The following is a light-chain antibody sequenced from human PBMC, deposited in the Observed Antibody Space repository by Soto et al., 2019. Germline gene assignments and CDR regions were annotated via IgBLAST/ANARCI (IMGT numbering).Light chain of an antibody. V-gene: IGKV1-5*03. CDR1: QTISSW. CDR3: QHYNSYSEA. J-gene: IGKJ1*01. CDR2: KAS. Sequence: DIPMTQSPSTLSGSVGDRVTITCRASQTISSWLAWYQQKPGKAPKLLIYKASTLKSGVPSRFSGSGSGPEFTLTISSLQHDDFATYYCQHYNSYSEAFGQGTKVELK.